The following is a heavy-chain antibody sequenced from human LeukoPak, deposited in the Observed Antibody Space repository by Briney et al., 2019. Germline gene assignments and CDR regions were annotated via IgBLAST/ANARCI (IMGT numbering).Heavy chain of an antibody. D-gene: IGHD3-22*01. J-gene: IGHJ5*02. CDR2: IYYTGTT. CDR1: SGSISVTGID. Sequence: PSETLSLTCTVSSGSISVTGIDWGWVRQPPGKGLEYLGKIYYTGTTSYNPSLKSRVTISIDTSKNQFSLNLNSVTAADTAFYYCVRVDSMGPYNWFDPRGQGTLVTVSS. V-gene: IGHV4-39*07. CDR3: VRVDSMGPYNWFDP.